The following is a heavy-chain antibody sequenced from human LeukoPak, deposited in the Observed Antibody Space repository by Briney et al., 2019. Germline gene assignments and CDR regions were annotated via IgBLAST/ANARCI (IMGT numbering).Heavy chain of an antibody. CDR1: GFTFSSYG. J-gene: IGHJ4*02. CDR3: AKDGGAPIPGIALQLGVYYFDY. CDR2: ISYDGSNK. V-gene: IGHV3-30*18. Sequence: GRSLRLSCAASGFTFSSYGMHWVRQAPGKGLEWVAVISYDGSNKYYADSVKGRFTISRDNSKNTLYLQMNSLRAEDTAVYYCAKDGGAPIPGIALQLGVYYFDYWGQGTLVTVSS. D-gene: IGHD6-13*01.